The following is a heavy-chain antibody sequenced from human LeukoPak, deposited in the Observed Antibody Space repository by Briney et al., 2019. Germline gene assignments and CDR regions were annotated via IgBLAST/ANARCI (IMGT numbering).Heavy chain of an antibody. CDR2: INHSGST. CDR1: GGSFSGYY. V-gene: IGHV4-34*01. J-gene: IGHJ4*02. D-gene: IGHD6-19*01. CDR3: ARGHIAVAAAIKY. Sequence: PSETLSLTCAVYGGSFSGYYWSWIRQPPGKGLEWIGEINHSGSTNYNPSLKSRVTISVDTSKNQFSLKLSSVTAADTAVYYCARGHIAVAAAIKYWGQGTLVTVSS.